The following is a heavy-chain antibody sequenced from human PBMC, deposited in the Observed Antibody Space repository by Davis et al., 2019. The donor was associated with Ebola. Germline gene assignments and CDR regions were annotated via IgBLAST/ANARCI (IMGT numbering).Heavy chain of an antibody. D-gene: IGHD6-13*01. J-gene: IGHJ6*02. CDR1: GFTFSTYG. Sequence: PGGSLRLSCAASGFTFSTYGMHWVRQAPGKGLEWVAFIRYDGSNTYETDSVKGRFTISRDNSKNTLYLQMNTLRAEDTALYYCAKNGGREQQLTWGYYYYYGMDVWGQGTTVTVSS. CDR3: AKNGGREQQLTWGYYYYYGMDV. CDR2: IRYDGSNT. V-gene: IGHV3-30*02.